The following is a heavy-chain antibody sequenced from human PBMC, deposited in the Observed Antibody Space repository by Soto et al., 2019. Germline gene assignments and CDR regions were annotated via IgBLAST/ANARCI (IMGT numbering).Heavy chain of an antibody. D-gene: IGHD2-8*01. J-gene: IGHJ5*02. V-gene: IGHV4-30-2*01. CDR1: GGSISSGFYS. CDR3: ARGRYGVWKWFDA. CDR2: IYNSGNT. Sequence: NPSETLSLTGAVSGGSISSGFYSWSWIRQPPGQGLEWIGYIYNSGNTYYNPPLLSRVTISVDRSQNHFSLKLSSVTAADTAVYYCARGRYGVWKWFDALGQGTQVTFSS.